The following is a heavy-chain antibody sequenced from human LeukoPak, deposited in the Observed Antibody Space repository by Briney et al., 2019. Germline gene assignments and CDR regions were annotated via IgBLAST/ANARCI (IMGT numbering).Heavy chain of an antibody. V-gene: IGHV4-38-2*02. CDR2: IYNSGST. CDR3: ARNSSSSSPPERYNWFDP. Sequence: PETLSLTCTVSGYSIGTDYYWGWIRQPPGKGLEWIGSIYNSGSTYYNPSLKSRITISVDTSKNQFSLKLSSVTAADTAVYYCARNSSSSSPPERYNWFDPWGQGTLVTVSS. CDR1: GYSIGTDYY. D-gene: IGHD6-6*01. J-gene: IGHJ5*02.